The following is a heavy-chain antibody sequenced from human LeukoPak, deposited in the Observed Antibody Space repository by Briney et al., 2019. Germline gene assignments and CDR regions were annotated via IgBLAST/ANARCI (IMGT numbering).Heavy chain of an antibody. CDR2: ISSDGTTT. CDR1: GFTFSYFA. D-gene: IGHD1-26*01. V-gene: IGHV3-64*01. Sequence: GGSLRLSCAASGFTFSYFAMHWVRQAPGKGLEHVSAISSDGTTTHYANSVKGRFTISRDNSKNTLYLQVGSLGADDMAVYYCARSLGATAYWGQGTLVTVSP. CDR3: ARSLGATAY. J-gene: IGHJ4*02.